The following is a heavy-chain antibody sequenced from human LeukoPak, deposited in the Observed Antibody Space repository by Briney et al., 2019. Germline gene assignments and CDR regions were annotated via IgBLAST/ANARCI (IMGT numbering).Heavy chain of an antibody. J-gene: IGHJ4*02. CDR3: ARIDHYYDSSGYPRLVSY. Sequence: SETLSLTCTVSGGSISSRPYYWGWVRQPPGKGLEWIGSIYYSGSTYYNPSLKSRVTISVDTSKNQFSLKLSSVTAADTAVYYCARIDHYYDSSGYPRLVSYWGQGTLVTVSS. V-gene: IGHV4-39*01. CDR1: GGSISSRPYY. CDR2: IYYSGST. D-gene: IGHD3-22*01.